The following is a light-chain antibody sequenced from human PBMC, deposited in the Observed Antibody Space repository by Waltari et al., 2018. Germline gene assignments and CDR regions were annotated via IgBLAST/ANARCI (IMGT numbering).Light chain of an antibody. V-gene: IGKV1-39*01. CDR3: QQSYDTWT. CDR1: QRISRF. Sequence: DLQMTQSASSLSASVGDRVTITCRASQRISRFLNWYQQKPGTAPKLLIYGASNLQSGVPTRFIGSGSGTDFTLTISSLQPEDFATYYCQQSYDTWTFGQGTKVEI. J-gene: IGKJ1*01. CDR2: GAS.